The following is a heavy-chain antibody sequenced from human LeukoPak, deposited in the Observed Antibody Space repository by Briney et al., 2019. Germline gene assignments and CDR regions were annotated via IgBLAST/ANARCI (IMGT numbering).Heavy chain of an antibody. CDR3: ARDLVGATAAFDI. CDR1: GFTFSSYS. J-gene: IGHJ3*02. D-gene: IGHD1-26*01. Sequence: GGSLRLSCAASGFTFSSYSMNWVRQAPGKGLEWVSSISSSSSYIYYADSVKGRFTISRDNAKNSLYLQMNSLRAEDTAVYYCARDLVGATAAFDIWGQGTMVTVSS. CDR2: ISSSSSYI. V-gene: IGHV3-21*01.